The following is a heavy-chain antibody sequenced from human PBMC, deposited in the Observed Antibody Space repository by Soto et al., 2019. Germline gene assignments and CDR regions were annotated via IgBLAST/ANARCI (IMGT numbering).Heavy chain of an antibody. CDR1: GFTFSSYA. D-gene: IGHD2-15*01. J-gene: IGHJ4*02. CDR3: AKERGDIVVVVAATPYYFDY. V-gene: IGHV3-23*01. Sequence: HPGGSLRLSCAASGFTFSSYAMSWVRQAPGKGLEWVSAISGSGGSTYYADSVKGRFTISRDNSKNTLYLQMNSLRAEDTAVYYCAKERGDIVVVVAATPYYFDYWGQGTLVTVSS. CDR2: ISGSGGST.